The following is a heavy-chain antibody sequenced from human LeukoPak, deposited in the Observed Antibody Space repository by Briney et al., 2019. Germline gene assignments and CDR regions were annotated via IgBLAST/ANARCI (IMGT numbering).Heavy chain of an antibody. CDR2: IYYSGST. Sequence: SETLSLTCTVSGGSISSSSYYWGWIRQPPGKGLEWIGSIYYSGSTYYNPSLKSRVTISVDTSKNQFSLKLSSVTAADTAVYYCASSWYYYGSGSYYFDFWGQGTLVTVSS. V-gene: IGHV4-39*07. J-gene: IGHJ4*02. CDR3: ASSWYYYGSGSYYFDF. D-gene: IGHD3-10*01. CDR1: GGSISSSSYY.